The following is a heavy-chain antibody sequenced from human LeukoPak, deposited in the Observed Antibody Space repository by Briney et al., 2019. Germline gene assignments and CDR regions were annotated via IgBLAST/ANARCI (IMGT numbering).Heavy chain of an antibody. CDR3: ARWHIVVVTAIPLGYFDL. CDR1: GGSISSYY. D-gene: IGHD2-21*02. J-gene: IGHJ2*01. CDR2: IYYSGST. V-gene: IGHV4-59*01. Sequence: SETLSLTCTVSGGSISSYYWSWIRQPPGKGLEWIGYIYYSGSTNYNPSLKSRVTISVDTSKNQFSLKLSSVTAADTAVYYCARWHIVVVTAIPLGYFDLWGRGTLVTASS.